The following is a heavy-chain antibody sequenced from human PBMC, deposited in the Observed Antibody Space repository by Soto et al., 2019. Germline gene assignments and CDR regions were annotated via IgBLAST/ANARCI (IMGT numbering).Heavy chain of an antibody. Sequence: SETLSLTCTVSGGSISSYYWSWIRQPPGKGLEWIGYIYYSGSTNYNPSLKSRVTISVDTSKNQFSLKLSSVTAADTAVYYCARALMYYDFWSGYDNYYYYYMDVWGKGTTVTVSS. CDR3: ARALMYYDFWSGYDNYYYYYMDV. D-gene: IGHD3-3*01. CDR1: GGSISSYY. J-gene: IGHJ6*03. V-gene: IGHV4-59*01. CDR2: IYYSGST.